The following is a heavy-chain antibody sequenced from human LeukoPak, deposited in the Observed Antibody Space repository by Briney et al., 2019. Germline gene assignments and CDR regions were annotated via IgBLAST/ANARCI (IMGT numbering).Heavy chain of an antibody. CDR2: IYYSGTT. D-gene: IGHD6-19*01. J-gene: IGHJ4*02. Sequence: SETLSLTCTVSGGSISSSSYYWGWIRQPPGKGLEWIGYIYYSGTTYYNPSLKSRLTISVDTSKNQFSLKLSSVTAADTAVYYCARVLPQWLARYYFDCWGREPWSPSPQ. V-gene: IGHV4-39*01. CDR1: GGSISSSSYY. CDR3: ARVLPQWLARYYFDC.